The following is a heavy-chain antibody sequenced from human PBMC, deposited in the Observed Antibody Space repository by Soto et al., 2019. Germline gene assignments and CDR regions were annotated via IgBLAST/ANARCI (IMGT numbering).Heavy chain of an antibody. Sequence: GGSLRLSCAASGFTFSSYGMHWVRQTPGKGLEWVAVISYDGSNKYYADSVKGRFTISRDNSKNTLYLQMNSLRAEDTAVYYCAKGADSSGYYNFDYWGQGTLVTVSS. CDR1: GFTFSSYG. D-gene: IGHD3-22*01. J-gene: IGHJ4*02. CDR3: AKGADSSGYYNFDY. V-gene: IGHV3-30*18. CDR2: ISYDGSNK.